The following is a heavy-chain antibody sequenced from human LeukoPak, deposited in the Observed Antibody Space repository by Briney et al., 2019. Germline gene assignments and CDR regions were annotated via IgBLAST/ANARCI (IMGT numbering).Heavy chain of an antibody. D-gene: IGHD3-22*01. CDR2: ISGSGGST. J-gene: IGHJ3*02. V-gene: IGHV3-23*01. CDR1: GFTFSSYA. Sequence: GGSLRLSCAASGFTFSSYAMRWVRQARGKGGEWVSAISGSGGSTYYADSVKGRYTISRDNSKNTLYLQMNSLRAEDTAVYYCAKETAAVYDSSGYSGLGAFDIWGQGTMVTVSS. CDR3: AKETAAVYDSSGYSGLGAFDI.